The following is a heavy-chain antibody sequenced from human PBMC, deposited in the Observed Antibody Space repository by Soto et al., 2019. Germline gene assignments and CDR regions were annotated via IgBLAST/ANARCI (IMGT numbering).Heavy chain of an antibody. Sequence: EVQLLESGGGLVQPGGSLRLSCAASGLTFRSYAMSWVRQAPGKGLEWVSGINGFGDRTNYADSVKGRFTISRDNSKNALYLQMNSLRVEDTDIYYCANVDWNYGKDAWGQGTTVTVSS. J-gene: IGHJ6*02. CDR3: ANVDWNYGKDA. D-gene: IGHD1-1*01. V-gene: IGHV3-23*01. CDR2: INGFGDRT. CDR1: GLTFRSYA.